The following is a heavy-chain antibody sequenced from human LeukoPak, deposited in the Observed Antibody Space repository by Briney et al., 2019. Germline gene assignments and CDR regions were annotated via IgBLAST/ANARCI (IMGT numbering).Heavy chain of an antibody. J-gene: IGHJ3*01. Sequence: GESLRLSCAASGFTFSSYWMHWVRQAPGKGLVWVSRINSDASSTSYADSVKGRFTISRDNAKNTLYMQMNSLRAEDTAVYYCARVQGHPPNGLDVWGQGTMVTVSS. CDR2: INSDASST. D-gene: IGHD2-8*01. CDR3: ARVQGHPPNGLDV. V-gene: IGHV3-74*01. CDR1: GFTFSSYW.